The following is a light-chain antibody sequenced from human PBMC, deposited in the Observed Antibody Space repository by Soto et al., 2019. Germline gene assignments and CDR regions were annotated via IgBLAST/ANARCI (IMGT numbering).Light chain of an antibody. CDR1: QSISNN. J-gene: IGKJ5*01. CDR3: QQYNNWPTIT. Sequence: IVMTQSPATLYLSPGEKATLSCRASQSISNNFAWFQQKPGQVPRLLIYGASNRANGVSARFSGSGSGTEFTLTISSLQSADFAVYDCQQYNNWPTITFGQGTRLEIK. CDR2: GAS. V-gene: IGKV3-15*01.